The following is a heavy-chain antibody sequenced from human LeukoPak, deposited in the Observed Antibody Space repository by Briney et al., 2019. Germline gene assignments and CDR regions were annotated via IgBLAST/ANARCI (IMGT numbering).Heavy chain of an antibody. CDR3: ANLAAAADGMVDH. D-gene: IGHD6-13*01. V-gene: IGHV4-34*01. J-gene: IGHJ4*02. CDR1: GGSFNVYY. Sequence: SETLSLTCAVYGGSFNVYYWSWIRQPPGKGLEWIGEINHSGSTNYNPSLKSRVTISVDTSKNQFSLKLSSVTAADTAVYYCANLAAAADGMVDHWGQGTLVTVSS. CDR2: INHSGST.